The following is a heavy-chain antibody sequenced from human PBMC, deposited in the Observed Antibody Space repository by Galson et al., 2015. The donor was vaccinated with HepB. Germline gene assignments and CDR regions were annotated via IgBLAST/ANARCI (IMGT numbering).Heavy chain of an antibody. CDR3: AKDRQAFCGGDCYRSSDY. CDR1: GFTFSTYG. Sequence: SLRLSCAASGFTFSTYGMHWVRQAPGKGLEWVALISYDGSNKKYVDSVKGRFTISRDNSMNTLYLQMNSLRNGDTAVYYCAKDRQAFCGGDCYRSSDYWGQGSLVTVSS. V-gene: IGHV3-30*18. CDR2: ISYDGSNK. D-gene: IGHD2-21*02. J-gene: IGHJ4*02.